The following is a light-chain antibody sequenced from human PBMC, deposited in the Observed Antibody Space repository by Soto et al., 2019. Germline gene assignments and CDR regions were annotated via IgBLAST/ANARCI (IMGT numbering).Light chain of an antibody. Sequence: EIVLTQSPGTLALSPGERATLSCRASQSVRSSYLAWYQQKPGQAPRLLMYSASSRATGIPDRFSGSGSGTDFTLTISRLEPEDFAVYYCQQYGSSPLITFGQGTRLEIK. V-gene: IGKV3-20*01. CDR3: QQYGSSPLIT. J-gene: IGKJ5*01. CDR1: QSVRSSY. CDR2: SAS.